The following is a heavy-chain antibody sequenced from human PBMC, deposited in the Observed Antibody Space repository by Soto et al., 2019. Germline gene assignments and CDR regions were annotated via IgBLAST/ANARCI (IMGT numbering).Heavy chain of an antibody. Sequence: QVQLVQSGAEVKKPGSSVKVSCKASGGTFSRYSITWVRQAPGHGLEWIGRIIPMFGIASYAQKFQGRVTITADESTSTAYMELSSLRSDDTAVYSCAREDRDRETGLVPAAIAGMDVWGQGTTVTVSS. CDR2: IIPMFGIA. V-gene: IGHV1-69*08. D-gene: IGHD2-2*01. CDR1: GGTFSRYS. CDR3: AREDRDRETGLVPAAIAGMDV. J-gene: IGHJ6*02.